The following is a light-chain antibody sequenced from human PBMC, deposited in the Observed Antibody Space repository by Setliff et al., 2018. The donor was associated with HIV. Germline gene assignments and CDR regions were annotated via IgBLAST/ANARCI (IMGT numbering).Light chain of an antibody. CDR2: EVN. V-gene: IGLV2-14*01. J-gene: IGLJ2*01. CDR3: TTYTTSSTLV. CDR1: RSDIGAYNY. Sequence: SALTQPASVSGSPGQSITISCTGSRSDIGAYNYVSWYQHRPGKAPKLMISEVNKRPSGISTRFSGSKTGNTASLTISGLQAEDESDYYCTTYTTSSTLVFGGGTKVTVL.